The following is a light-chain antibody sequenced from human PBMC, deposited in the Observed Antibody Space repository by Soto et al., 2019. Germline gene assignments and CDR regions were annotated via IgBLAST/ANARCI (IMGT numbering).Light chain of an antibody. CDR2: TAS. CDR3: QQYANWPPYP. J-gene: IGKJ2*01. CDR1: QSVTFN. V-gene: IGKV3-15*01. Sequence: EIVLTQSPAALSASPGERVILSCKASQSVTFNLAWYQQKPGQAPRLLIHTASTRATGIPARFSGGGSGTEFTLTISSLQSEDFAVYFCQQYANWPPYPFGQGTKVEIK.